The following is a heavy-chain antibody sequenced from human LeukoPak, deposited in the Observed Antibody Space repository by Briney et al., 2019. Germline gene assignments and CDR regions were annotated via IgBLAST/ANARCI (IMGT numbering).Heavy chain of an antibody. J-gene: IGHJ5*02. CDR1: GGSISSSSYY. D-gene: IGHD2-8*01. CDR2: IYYSGST. V-gene: IGHV4-39*01. CDR3: ASGLDCTNGVCYGSDRFDP. Sequence: SGTLSLTCTVSGGSISSSSYYWGWIRQPPGKGLEWIGSIYYSGSTYYNPSLKSRVTISVDTSKNQFSLKLSSVTAADTAVYYCASGLDCTNGVCYGSDRFDPWGQGTLVTVSS.